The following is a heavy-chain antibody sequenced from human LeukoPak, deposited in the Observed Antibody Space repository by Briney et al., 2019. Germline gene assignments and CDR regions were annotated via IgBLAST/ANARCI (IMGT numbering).Heavy chain of an antibody. CDR3: ARQVGYGSGPYYYYYYMDV. CDR1: GGSISSYY. D-gene: IGHD3-10*01. V-gene: IGHV4-59*08. Sequence: SETLPLTCTVSGGSISSYYWSWIRQPPGKGLEWIGYIYYSGSTNYNPSLKSRVTISVDTSKNQFSLKLSSVTAADTAVYYCARQVGYGSGPYYYYYYMDVWGKGTTVTISS. CDR2: IYYSGST. J-gene: IGHJ6*03.